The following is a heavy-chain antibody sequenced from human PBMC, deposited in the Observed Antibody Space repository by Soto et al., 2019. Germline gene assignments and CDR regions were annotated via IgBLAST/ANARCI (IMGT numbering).Heavy chain of an antibody. CDR3: ARANCKWNLEY. J-gene: IGHJ4*02. Sequence: GGSLRLSCAVSGFPLEKYGMNCVRQAPGKGLEWVSSISFSGAYIYYADSVKGRFTISRDNARNSLYLQMHRLGVDDTALYFSARANCKWNLEYWGEGTPVTVS. CDR2: ISFSGAYI. V-gene: IGHV3-21*01. CDR1: GFPLEKYG. D-gene: IGHD1-20*01.